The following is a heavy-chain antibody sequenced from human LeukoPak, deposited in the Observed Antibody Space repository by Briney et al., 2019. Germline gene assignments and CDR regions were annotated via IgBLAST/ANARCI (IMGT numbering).Heavy chain of an antibody. D-gene: IGHD3-3*01. Sequence: SQTLSLTCTVSGGSISSGDYYWSWIRQPPGKGLEWIGYIYYSGSTYYNPSLKSRVTISVDTSKNQFSLKLSSVTAADTAVYYCAGGPYDFWSGYSGYFDYWGQGTLVTVSP. CDR3: AGGPYDFWSGYSGYFDY. CDR1: GGSISSGDYY. J-gene: IGHJ4*02. CDR2: IYYSGST. V-gene: IGHV4-30-4*08.